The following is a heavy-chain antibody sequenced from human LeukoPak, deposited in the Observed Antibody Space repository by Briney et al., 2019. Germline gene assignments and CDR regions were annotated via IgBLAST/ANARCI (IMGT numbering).Heavy chain of an antibody. J-gene: IGHJ5*02. CDR3: ARSGGYNPNWFDP. CDR2: IYPSDSDT. D-gene: IGHD5-24*01. Sequence: GESLKISCKASGYSFTIYWIGWVRQMPGKGLESMGIIYPSDSDTRFSPSFQGQVTLSADKSISTAYLQWSSLKASDTAMYYCARSGGYNPNWFDPWGQGTLVTVSS. V-gene: IGHV5-51*01. CDR1: GYSFTIYW.